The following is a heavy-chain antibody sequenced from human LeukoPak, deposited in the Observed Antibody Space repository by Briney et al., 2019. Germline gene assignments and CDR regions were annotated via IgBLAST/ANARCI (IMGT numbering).Heavy chain of an antibody. J-gene: IGHJ4*02. D-gene: IGHD3-22*01. CDR3: ARGGENYYDSSGYYY. V-gene: IGHV4-34*01. CDR1: GGSFSGYY. CDR2: INHSGST. Sequence: PSETLSLTCAVYGGSFSGYYWSWIRQPPGKGLEWIGEINHSGSTNYNPSLKSRVTTSVDTSKNQFSLKLSSVTAADTAVYYCARGGENYYDSSGYYYWGQGTLVTVSS.